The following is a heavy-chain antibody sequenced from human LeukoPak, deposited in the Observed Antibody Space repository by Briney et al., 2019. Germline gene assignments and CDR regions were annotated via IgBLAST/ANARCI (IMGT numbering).Heavy chain of an antibody. J-gene: IGHJ4*02. Sequence: PSETLSLTCTVSGGSISNYYWSWIRQSPEKGLEWIGYIHDSGSTNYNPSLKSRVTISVDTSKNQFSLKLSSVTAADTAVYYCARLDAAAGRYLQFFYWGQGTLVTISS. CDR2: IHDSGST. CDR1: GGSISNYY. CDR3: ARLDAAAGRYLQFFY. D-gene: IGHD5-24*01. V-gene: IGHV4-59*08.